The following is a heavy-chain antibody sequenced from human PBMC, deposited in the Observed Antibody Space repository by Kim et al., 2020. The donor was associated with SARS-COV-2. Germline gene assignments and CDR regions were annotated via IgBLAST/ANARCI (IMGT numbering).Heavy chain of an antibody. CDR1: GYTFTNYY. Sequence: ASVKVSCKASGYTFTNYYIHWVRQAPGQGLEWMGVINPTGGSTIYAQQFQGRVTMTMDTSTSTVYMDVSSLKSEDTAVYYCARSAVXGNXWHWGQGTLVTVSS. CDR3: ARSAVXGNXWH. J-gene: IGHJ4*02. D-gene: IGHD4-4*01. V-gene: IGHV1-46*01. CDR2: INPTGGST.